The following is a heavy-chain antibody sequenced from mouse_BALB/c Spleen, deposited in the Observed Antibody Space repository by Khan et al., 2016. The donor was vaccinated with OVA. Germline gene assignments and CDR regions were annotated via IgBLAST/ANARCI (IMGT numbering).Heavy chain of an antibody. CDR3: TRLYGSDFDY. J-gene: IGHJ2*01. CDR2: INPHIGET. CDR1: GYSFTGYF. V-gene: IGHV1-20*02. D-gene: IGHD1-1*01. Sequence: VQLQQSGPELVKPGASVKISCKASGYSFTGYFMSWVMQSHGKSLEWIGRINPHIGETLYNQKFKGKATLTVDESSSTAHMELRSLASEDSAVYYCTRLYGSDFDYWGQGTPLTVSS.